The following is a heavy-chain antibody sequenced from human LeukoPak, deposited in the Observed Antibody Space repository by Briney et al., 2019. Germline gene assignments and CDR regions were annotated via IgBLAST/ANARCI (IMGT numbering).Heavy chain of an antibody. J-gene: IGHJ4*02. CDR1: GFTFSSYG. D-gene: IGHD3-10*01. V-gene: IGHV3-30*02. CDR3: AKPAEVDYYAESLYYFDY. Sequence: GGSLRLSCAASGFTFSSYGMHWVRQAPGKGLEWVAFIRYDGSNKYNADSVKGRFTISRDNSKNTLYLQMNSLRAEDTAVYYCAKPAEVDYYAESLYYFDYWGQGTLVTVSS. CDR2: IRYDGSNK.